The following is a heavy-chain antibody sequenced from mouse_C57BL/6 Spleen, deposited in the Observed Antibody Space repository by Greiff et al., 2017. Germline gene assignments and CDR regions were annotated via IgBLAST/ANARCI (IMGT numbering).Heavy chain of an antibody. J-gene: IGHJ3*01. Sequence: EVQLVESGPGLVKPSQSLSLTCSVTGYSITSGYYWNWIRQFPGNKLEWMGYISYDGSNNYNPSLKNRISITRDTSKNQFFLKLNSVTTEDTATYYCARDRRAYYSVAYWGQGTLVTVSA. V-gene: IGHV3-6*01. D-gene: IGHD2-10*01. CDR3: ARDRRAYYSVAY. CDR2: ISYDGSN. CDR1: GYSITSGYY.